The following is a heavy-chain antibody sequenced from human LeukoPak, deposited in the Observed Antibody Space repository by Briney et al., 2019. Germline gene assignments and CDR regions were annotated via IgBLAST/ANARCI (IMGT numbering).Heavy chain of an antibody. CDR3: ARLGSDIVVVVAAALDY. CDR1: GFTFSSYW. CDR2: IKQDGSEK. V-gene: IGHV3-7*01. J-gene: IGHJ4*02. D-gene: IGHD2-15*01. Sequence: PGGSLRLSCAASGFTFSSYWMSWVRQAPGEGLEWVANIKQDGSEKYYVDSVKGRFTISRDNAKNSLYLQMNSLRAEDTAVYYCARLGSDIVVVVAAALDYWGQGTLVTVSS.